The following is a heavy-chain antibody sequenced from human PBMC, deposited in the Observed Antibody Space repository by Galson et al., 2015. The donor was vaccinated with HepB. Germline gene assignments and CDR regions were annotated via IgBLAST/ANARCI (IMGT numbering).Heavy chain of an antibody. CDR1: RFTFSGSA. CDR3: ARLGDFSGYSSR. V-gene: IGHV3-73*01. Sequence: SLRLSCAASRFTFSGSAIHWVRQASGNGPEWVGRIRSRANNYATSYVPSLGGRFTISRDDSKNMAYLHMRSLKTEDTAVYYCARLGDFSGYSSRWGQGTLVTVSS. J-gene: IGHJ4*02. CDR2: IRSRANNYAT. D-gene: IGHD5-12*01.